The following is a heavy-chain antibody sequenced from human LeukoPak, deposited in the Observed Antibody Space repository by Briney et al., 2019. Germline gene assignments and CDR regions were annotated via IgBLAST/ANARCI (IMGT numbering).Heavy chain of an antibody. D-gene: IGHD1-1*01. V-gene: IGHV4-59*08. CDR1: GASISSYY. CDR3: ARAVGVGRGTYFDL. Sequence: SETLSLTCTVSGASISSYYWSGIRQPPGKGLEWIGYISYIGSTNYNPSLKSRVTISVDTSKNQFSLKLSSVTAADTAVYYCARAVGVGRGTYFDLWGRGTLVTVSS. J-gene: IGHJ2*01. CDR2: ISYIGST.